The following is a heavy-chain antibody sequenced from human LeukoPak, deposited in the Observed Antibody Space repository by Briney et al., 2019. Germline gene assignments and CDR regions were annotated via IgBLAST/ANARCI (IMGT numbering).Heavy chain of an antibody. D-gene: IGHD1-26*01. Sequence: SVKVSCKASGGTFSSYAISWVRQAPGQGLEWMGGIIPIFGTANYAQKFQGRVTITADESTSTAYMELSSLRSEDTAVYYCARDLPALGRAFDIWGQGTMVTVSS. CDR1: GGTFSSYA. CDR3: ARDLPALGRAFDI. V-gene: IGHV1-69*13. CDR2: IIPIFGTA. J-gene: IGHJ3*02.